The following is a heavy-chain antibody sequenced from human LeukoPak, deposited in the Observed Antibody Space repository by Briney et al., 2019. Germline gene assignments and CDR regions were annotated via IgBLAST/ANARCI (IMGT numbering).Heavy chain of an antibody. CDR1: GGSFSGYY. CDR2: INHSGST. Sequence: PSETLSLTCAVYGGSFSGYYWSWIRQPPGKGLEWIGEINHSGSTNYNPSPKSRVTISVDTSKNQFSLKLSSVTAADTAVYYCARAIKYYYYYGMDVWGQGTTVTVSS. J-gene: IGHJ6*02. V-gene: IGHV4-34*01. CDR3: ARAIKYYYYYGMDV.